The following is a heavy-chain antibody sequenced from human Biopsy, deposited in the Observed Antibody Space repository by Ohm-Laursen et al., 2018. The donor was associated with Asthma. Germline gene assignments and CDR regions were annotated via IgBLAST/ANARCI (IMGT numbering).Heavy chain of an antibody. CDR1: GFTFSSYG. J-gene: IGHJ4*02. CDR2: ISYDGSNK. Sequence: SLRLSCAPSGFTFSSYGMHWVRQAPGKALEWVAVISYDGSNKYYADSVKGRFTISRDNSKNTLYLQMTSLRAEDTAVYYCASQSSGPDFWSGYYYFDYWGQGTLVTVSS. CDR3: ASQSSGPDFWSGYYYFDY. D-gene: IGHD3-3*01. V-gene: IGHV3-30*03.